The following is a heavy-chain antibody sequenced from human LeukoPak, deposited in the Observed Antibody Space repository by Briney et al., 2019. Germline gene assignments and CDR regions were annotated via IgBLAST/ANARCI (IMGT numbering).Heavy chain of an antibody. V-gene: IGHV1-2*02. CDR2: INPNSGGT. CDR3: ARLGFGELFSIYYYYMDV. D-gene: IGHD3-10*01. J-gene: IGHJ6*03. CDR1: GYTFTGYY. Sequence: ASVKVSCKASGYTFTGYYMHWVRQAPGQGLEWMGWINPNSGGTNYAQKFQGRVTMTRDTSISTAYMELSRLRSDDTAVYYCARLGFGELFSIYYYYMDVWGKGTTVTISS.